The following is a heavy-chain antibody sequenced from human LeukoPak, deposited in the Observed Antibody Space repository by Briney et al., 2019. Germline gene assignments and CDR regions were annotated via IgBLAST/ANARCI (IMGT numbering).Heavy chain of an antibody. D-gene: IGHD3-10*01. J-gene: IGHJ4*02. CDR1: GFTFSSYW. CDR2: IKQDGHEE. Sequence: GVSLRLSCAASGFTFSSYWMSWVRQAPGKGLEWVANIKQDGHEEYYVDSVKGRFTISRDNAKNSLYLQMNSLRVEDTAVYYCARDPPTKSYGSGTYDYWGQGTLVTVSS. CDR3: ARDPPTKSYGSGTYDY. V-gene: IGHV3-7*01.